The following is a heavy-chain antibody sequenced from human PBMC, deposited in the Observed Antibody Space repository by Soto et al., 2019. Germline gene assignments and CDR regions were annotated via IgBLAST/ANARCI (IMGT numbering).Heavy chain of an antibody. J-gene: IGHJ4*02. V-gene: IGHV3-23*01. CDR3: AKATSATCTGSICYSFDY. Sequence: LPGAVSGVTMSGYAYRCVRHETRQGGEWFATFSGGRDTTWHADSVKGRFTVSRDSSKNTLSLQMNSLRPEDTALYYCAKATSATCTGSICYSFDYWGQGILVTVSS. CDR2: FSGGRDTT. CDR1: GVTMSGYA. D-gene: IGHD2-21*01.